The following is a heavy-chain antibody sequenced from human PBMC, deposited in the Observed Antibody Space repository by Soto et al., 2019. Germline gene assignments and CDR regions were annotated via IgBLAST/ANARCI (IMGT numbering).Heavy chain of an antibody. CDR2: IIPIFGTA. V-gene: IGHV1-69*13. CDR1: GGTFSSYA. J-gene: IGHJ4*02. CDR3: AGGLYDSSGYYYGLIRYFDY. Sequence: ASVKVSCKASGGTFSSYAISWVRQAPGQGLEWMGGIIPIFGTANYAQKFQGRVTITADESTSTAYMELSSLRSEDTAVYYCAGGLYDSSGYYYGLIRYFDYWGQGTLITVSS. D-gene: IGHD3-22*01.